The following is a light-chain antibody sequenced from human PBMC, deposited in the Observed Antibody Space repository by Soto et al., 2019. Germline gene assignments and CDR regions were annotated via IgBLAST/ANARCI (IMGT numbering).Light chain of an antibody. Sequence: ERVMTQSPANLSLTPCDRATLSCRASQSVGSNLAWYQQKPGQAPRLLIFGASSRATGVPARFSGSGSGTEFTLTINSLQSEDFAVYFCQQYDNLPLTFGPGTKVDIK. V-gene: IGKV3-15*01. J-gene: IGKJ3*01. CDR2: GAS. CDR1: QSVGSN. CDR3: QQYDNLPLT.